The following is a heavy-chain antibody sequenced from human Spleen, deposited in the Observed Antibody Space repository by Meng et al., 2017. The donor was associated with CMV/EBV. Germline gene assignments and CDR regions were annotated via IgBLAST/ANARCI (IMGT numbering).Heavy chain of an antibody. J-gene: IGHJ4*02. V-gene: IGHV3-11*04. CDR3: ARDTRPLDY. CDR2: ISDTGSSI. Sequence: LSLTCTVSGYSISSGYYWGWIRQPPGKGLEWVSFISDTGSSIYYANSVKGRFTVSRDNAKNSLYLQMNTLRAEDMGVYYCARDTRPLDYWGRGTLVTVSS. CDR1: GYSISSGYY.